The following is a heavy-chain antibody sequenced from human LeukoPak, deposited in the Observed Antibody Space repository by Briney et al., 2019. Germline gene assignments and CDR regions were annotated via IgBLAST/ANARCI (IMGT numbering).Heavy chain of an antibody. V-gene: IGHV4-38-2*02. Sequence: PSETLSLTCTVAGGSISTYYWGWIRQPPGKGLEWLGSIYHSGSTYYNPSLKSRVTISVDTSKNQFSLKLSSVTAADTAVYYCARFYYYDSSGYPDYWGRETLVTVSS. CDR2: IYHSGST. CDR1: GGSISTYY. J-gene: IGHJ4*02. CDR3: ARFYYYDSSGYPDY. D-gene: IGHD3-22*01.